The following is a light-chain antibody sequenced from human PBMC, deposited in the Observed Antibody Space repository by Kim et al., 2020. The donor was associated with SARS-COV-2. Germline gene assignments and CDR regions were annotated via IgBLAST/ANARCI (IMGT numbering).Light chain of an antibody. Sequence: TISCTGSSSNIGAGYAVHWYQQLPGTAPKLVIYGNTNRPSGVPDRFSGSKSGTSASLAITGLQAEDEADYYCQSYDSSLSGPVVFGGGTKVTVL. CDR1: SSNIGAGYA. V-gene: IGLV1-40*01. J-gene: IGLJ2*01. CDR2: GNT. CDR3: QSYDSSLSGPVV.